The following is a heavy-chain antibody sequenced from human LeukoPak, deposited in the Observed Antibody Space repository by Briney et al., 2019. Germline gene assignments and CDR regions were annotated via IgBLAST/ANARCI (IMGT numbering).Heavy chain of an antibody. CDR3: AKDTDNSGWYGD. V-gene: IGHV3-9*01. CDR1: GFTFDDYA. J-gene: IGHJ4*02. CDR2: ISWNSGSI. D-gene: IGHD6-19*01. Sequence: PGGSLRLSCAASGFTFDDYAMHWVRQVPGKGLEWVSGISWNSGSIGYADSVKGRFTISRDNAKNSLYLQMNSLRAEDTALYYCAKDTDNSGWYGDWGQGTLVTVSS.